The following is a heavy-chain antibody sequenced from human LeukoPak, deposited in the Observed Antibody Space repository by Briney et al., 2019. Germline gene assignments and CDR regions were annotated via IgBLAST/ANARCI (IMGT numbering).Heavy chain of an antibody. V-gene: IGHV3-7*01. D-gene: IGHD6-19*01. CDR1: GFTFSSHW. CDR2: IKQDGSDE. J-gene: IGHJ4*02. Sequence: PGGSLRLSCAASGFTFSSHWMSWVRQAPGKGLEWVANIKQDGSDESYMDSVKGRFTISRDNAKNSLYLQMNSLRAEDTAVYYCARDQPVAALDYWGQGTLVTVSS. CDR3: ARDQPVAALDY.